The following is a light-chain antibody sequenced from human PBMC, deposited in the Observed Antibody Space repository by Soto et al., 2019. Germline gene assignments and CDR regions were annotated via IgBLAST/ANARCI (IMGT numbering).Light chain of an antibody. Sequence: DIQMTQSASSLSASVGDRVTITCQASQVISNYLNWYQQKPGKAPKLLIYDISTLGIGVPSRFSGSGFGTDFTFHITRLQPEDNGTYYCQQYENLPYTFGQGTKLEI. CDR1: QVISNY. J-gene: IGKJ2*01. CDR2: DIS. V-gene: IGKV1-33*01. CDR3: QQYENLPYT.